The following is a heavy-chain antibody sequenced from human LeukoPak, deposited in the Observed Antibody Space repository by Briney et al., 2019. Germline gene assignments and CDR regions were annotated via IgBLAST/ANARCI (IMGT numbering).Heavy chain of an antibody. Sequence: GGSLRLSCEASGFTVSSNYMSWVRQAPGKGLEWVSVMYSTGSTYYADSVKGRFTISRDNSKNTLYLQMNSLRAEDTAVYYCARDSLLWFGESFVDYWGQGTLVTVSS. J-gene: IGHJ4*02. D-gene: IGHD3-10*01. CDR1: GFTVSSNY. V-gene: IGHV3-66*01. CDR3: ARDSLLWFGESFVDY. CDR2: MYSTGST.